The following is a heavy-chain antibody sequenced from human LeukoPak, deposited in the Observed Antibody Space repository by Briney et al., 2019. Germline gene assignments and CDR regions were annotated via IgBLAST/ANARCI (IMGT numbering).Heavy chain of an antibody. J-gene: IGHJ6*02. D-gene: IGHD2-15*01. CDR3: ARDARAWGSDYYYYYGMDV. CDR1: GGSISSSNW. CDR2: IYHSGST. Sequence: PSETLSLTCAVSGGSISSSNWWSWVRQPPGKGLEWIGEIYHSGSTNYNPSLKSRVTISVDKSKNQFSLKLSSVTAADTAVYYCARDARAWGSDYYYYYGMDVWGQGTTVTVSS. V-gene: IGHV4-4*02.